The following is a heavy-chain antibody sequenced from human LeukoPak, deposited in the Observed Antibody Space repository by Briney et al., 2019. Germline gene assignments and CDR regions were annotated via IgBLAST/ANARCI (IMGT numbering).Heavy chain of an antibody. V-gene: IGHV1-2*02. CDR1: GYTFTSYY. Sequence: GASVKVSCKASGYTFTSYYMHWVRQAPGQGLEWMGWINPNSGGTNYAQKFQGRVTMTRDTSISTAYMELSRLRSDDTAVYYCARVTTMIVVVITTPAADDAFDIWGQGTMVTVSS. CDR3: ARVTTMIVVVITTPAADDAFDI. CDR2: INPNSGGT. J-gene: IGHJ3*02. D-gene: IGHD3-22*01.